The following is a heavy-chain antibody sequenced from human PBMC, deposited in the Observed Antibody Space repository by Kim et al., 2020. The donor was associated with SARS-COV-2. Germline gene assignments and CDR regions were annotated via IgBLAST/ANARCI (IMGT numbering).Heavy chain of an antibody. V-gene: IGHV3-23*01. CDR3: AKDLDYYGSGSYYFPIDY. CDR1: GFTFSSYA. Sequence: GVSLRLSCAASGFTFSSYAMSWVRQAPGKGLEWVSAISGSGGSTYYADSVKGRFTISRDNSKNTLYLQMNSLRAEDTAVYYCAKDLDYYGSGSYYFPIDYWGQGTLVTVSS. CDR2: ISGSGGST. D-gene: IGHD3-10*01. J-gene: IGHJ4*02.